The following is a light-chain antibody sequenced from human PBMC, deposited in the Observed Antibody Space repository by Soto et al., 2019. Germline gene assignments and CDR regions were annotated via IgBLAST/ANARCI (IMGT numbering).Light chain of an antibody. J-gene: IGKJ1*01. CDR1: QSVSSY. V-gene: IGKV3-20*01. Sequence: EVVMTQSPGTLALSPWERATLSCRASQSVSSYLAWYQQKPGQAPRLLIYGASTRATDVPDRFSGSGSGADFTLTISRLEPEDFAVYYCQQYGSSPPRTCGQGTKVE. CDR3: QQYGSSPPRT. CDR2: GAS.